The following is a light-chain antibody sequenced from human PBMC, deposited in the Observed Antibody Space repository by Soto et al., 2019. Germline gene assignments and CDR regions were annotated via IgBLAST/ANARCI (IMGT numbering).Light chain of an antibody. CDR1: QSVSNN. CDR3: QQYKTWPMYT. Sequence: EIAMTQSPATLSVSPGERATLSCRASQSVSNNLAWYQQKPGQAPRLLVYYASTRATGIPARFSGSGSGTEFTLTISSLQSEDFAVYHCQQYKTWPMYTFGQGTQLEI. V-gene: IGKV3D-15*01. J-gene: IGKJ2*01. CDR2: YAS.